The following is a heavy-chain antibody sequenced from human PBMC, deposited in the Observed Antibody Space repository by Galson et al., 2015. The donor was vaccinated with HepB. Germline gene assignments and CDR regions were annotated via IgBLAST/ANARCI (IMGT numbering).Heavy chain of an antibody. D-gene: IGHD6-19*01. Sequence: LRLSCAASGFTFSSYAMSWVRQAPGKGLEWVSAISGSGGSTYYADSVKGRFTISRDNSKNTLYLQMNSLRAEDTAVYYCAKDLGSGGSYYYYYYMDVWGKGTTVTVSS. CDR1: GFTFSSYA. V-gene: IGHV3-23*01. J-gene: IGHJ6*03. CDR2: ISGSGGST. CDR3: AKDLGSGGSYYYYYYMDV.